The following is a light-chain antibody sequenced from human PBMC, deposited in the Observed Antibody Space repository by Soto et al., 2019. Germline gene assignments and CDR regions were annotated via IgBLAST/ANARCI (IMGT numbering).Light chain of an antibody. CDR3: MQAHQAPWA. J-gene: IGKJ4*01. CDR2: LGS. V-gene: IGKV2-28*01. CDR1: QSLLHRNGYNY. Sequence: DIVMTQFPLSLPVTPGEPASISCRSSQSLLHRNGYNYLGWYLQKPGQSPQLLICLGSHRASGVPDRFSGSGSGTDFILEISRVEPEDVGVYYCMQAHQAPWAFGGGTKVEIK.